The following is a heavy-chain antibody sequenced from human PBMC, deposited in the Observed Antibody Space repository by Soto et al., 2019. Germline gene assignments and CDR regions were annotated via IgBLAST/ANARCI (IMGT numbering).Heavy chain of an antibody. CDR1: GFTFSSYD. D-gene: IGHD5-12*01. CDR2: IGTAGDT. V-gene: IGHV3-13*04. CDR3: ARVGRLRFFDY. Sequence: EVQLVESGGGLVQPGGSLRLSCAASGFTFSSYDMHWVRQATGKGLEWVASIGTAGDTYYPGSVKGRVTISRENAKNSLYLHMNSLRAGDTAVYYCARVGRLRFFDYWGQGTLVTVSS. J-gene: IGHJ4*02.